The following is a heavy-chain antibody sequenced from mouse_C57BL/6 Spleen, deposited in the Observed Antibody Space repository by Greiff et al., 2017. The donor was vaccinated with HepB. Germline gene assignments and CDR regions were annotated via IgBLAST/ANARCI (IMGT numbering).Heavy chain of an antibody. Sequence: EVHLVESGGGLVQSGRSLRLSCATSGFTFSDFYMEWVRQAPGKGLEWIAASRNKANDYTTEYSASVKGRFIVSRDTSQSILYLQMNALRAEDTAIYYCARYGTPYYAMDYWGQGTSVTVSS. CDR1: GFTFSDFY. D-gene: IGHD1-1*01. J-gene: IGHJ4*01. V-gene: IGHV7-1*01. CDR2: SRNKANDYTT. CDR3: ARYGTPYYAMDY.